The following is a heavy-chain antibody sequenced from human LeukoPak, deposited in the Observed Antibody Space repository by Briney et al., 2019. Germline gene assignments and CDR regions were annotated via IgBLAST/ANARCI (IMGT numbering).Heavy chain of an antibody. CDR3: ARLQGDYYDSSGYYYDWFDP. V-gene: IGHV1-46*03. Sequence: GASVKVSRKASGYTFSSYNMHWVRQAPGQGLEWMGIINPSGGSTKYAQKFQGRVTMTRDTSTSTVYMELSSLRSEDTAVYYCARLQGDYYDSSGYYYDWFDPWGQGTLVTVSS. D-gene: IGHD3-22*01. CDR1: GYTFSSYN. J-gene: IGHJ5*02. CDR2: INPSGGST.